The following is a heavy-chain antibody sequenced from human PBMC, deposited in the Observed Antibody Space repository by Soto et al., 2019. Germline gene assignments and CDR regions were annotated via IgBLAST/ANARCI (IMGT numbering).Heavy chain of an antibody. CDR3: AKDKVRRHYYYGMDV. CDR2: ISYDGSNK. V-gene: IGHV3-30*18. D-gene: IGHD2-21*01. CDR1: GFTFSSYG. J-gene: IGHJ6*02. Sequence: VGSLRLSCAASGFTFSSYGMHWVRQAPGKGLEWVAVISYDGSNKYYADSVKGRFTISRDNSKNALYLQMNSLRAEDTAVYYCAKDKVRRHYYYGMDVWGQGTTVTVSS.